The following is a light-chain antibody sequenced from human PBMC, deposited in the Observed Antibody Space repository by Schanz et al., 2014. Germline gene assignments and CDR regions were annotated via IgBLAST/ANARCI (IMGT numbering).Light chain of an antibody. V-gene: IGKV1-12*01. Sequence: DIQMSQSPSSVSASVGDRVTITCRASQGVRSWLAWYQQKPGKAPKLLIYAASSLQSGVPSRFSGSGSGTDFTLTISSLQSEDFATYYCQQSGTFGQGTRLDIK. CDR2: AAS. CDR1: QGVRSW. J-gene: IGKJ5*01. CDR3: QQSGT.